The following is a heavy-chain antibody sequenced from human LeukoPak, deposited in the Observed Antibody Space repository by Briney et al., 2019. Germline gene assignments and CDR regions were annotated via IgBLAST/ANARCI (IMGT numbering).Heavy chain of an antibody. V-gene: IGHV3-23*01. D-gene: IGHD5-24*01. CDR2: TSSSDAGT. CDR1: GFTLSTYA. CDR3: AKDIWRWAFDI. J-gene: IGHJ3*02. Sequence: GGSLRLSCAASGFTLSTYAMSWVRQTPGKGLEWVAATSSSDAGTYHADSVRGRFTISRDNSKNTLYLQMNSLRAEDTAIYFCAKDIWRWAFDIWGQGTMVTVSS.